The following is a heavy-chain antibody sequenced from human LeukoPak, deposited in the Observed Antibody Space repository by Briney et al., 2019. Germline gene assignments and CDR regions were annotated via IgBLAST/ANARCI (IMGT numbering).Heavy chain of an antibody. CDR2: ISYDGSNK. D-gene: IGHD6-13*01. Sequence: GGSLRLSCAASGFTSSSYAMHWVRQAPGKGLEWVAVISYDGSNKYYADSVKGRFTISRDNSKNTLYLQMNSLRAEDTAVYYCARDKNPYSSSWYGDYYYYYGMDVWGQGTTVTVSS. V-gene: IGHV3-30-3*01. CDR3: ARDKNPYSSSWYGDYYYYYGMDV. J-gene: IGHJ6*02. CDR1: GFTSSSYA.